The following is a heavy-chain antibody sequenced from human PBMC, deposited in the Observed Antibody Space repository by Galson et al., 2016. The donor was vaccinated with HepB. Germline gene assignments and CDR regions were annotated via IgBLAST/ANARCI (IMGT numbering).Heavy chain of an antibody. CDR1: GFTVSSSY. D-gene: IGHD3-3*01. Sequence: SLRLSCAASGFTVSSSYMSWVRQAPGKGLEWVSIVYSGGSGGGTHNADSVKGRFSISRDNSKNTLYLQMNSLRAEDTAVYYCAGSLTLFGVLIPWAYWCQGTLVTVSS. V-gene: IGHV3-53*01. CDR3: AGSLTLFGVLIPWAY. J-gene: IGHJ4*02. CDR2: VYSGGSGGGT.